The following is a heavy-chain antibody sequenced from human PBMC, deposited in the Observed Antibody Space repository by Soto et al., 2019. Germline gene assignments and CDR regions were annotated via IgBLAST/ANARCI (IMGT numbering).Heavy chain of an antibody. V-gene: IGHV1-18*01. D-gene: IGHD2-8*01. CDR2: ISAYNGNK. CDR1: GYTFTSYG. J-gene: IGHJ3*02. Sequence: QVQLVQSGAEVKKPGASVKVSCKASGYTFTSYGISWVRQAPGQGVEWMGWISAYNGNKNYAQKLQGRVTMTKDTSTSTAYMELRSLRSDDTAVYYCARFFIGLVNGVAFDIWGQGTMVTVSS. CDR3: ARFFIGLVNGVAFDI.